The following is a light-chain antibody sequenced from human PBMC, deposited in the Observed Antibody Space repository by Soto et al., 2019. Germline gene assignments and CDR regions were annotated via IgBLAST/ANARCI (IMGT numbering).Light chain of an antibody. Sequence: EIVRTQAPATLYVSPGERATLSCRASQSVSSNLAWYPQKPGQAPRLLIYGASTRATGIPARFSGSGAGIEFTLNIISLQSEDFAVYYCQQYNNWPPRITFGQGTKLEIK. CDR1: QSVSSN. V-gene: IGKV3-15*01. CDR2: GAS. CDR3: QQYNNWPPRIT. J-gene: IGKJ2*01.